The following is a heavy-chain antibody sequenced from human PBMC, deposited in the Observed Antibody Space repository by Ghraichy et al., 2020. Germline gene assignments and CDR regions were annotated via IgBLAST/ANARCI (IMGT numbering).Heavy chain of an antibody. V-gene: IGHV3-23*01. CDR1: GFTFSSYA. J-gene: IGHJ4*02. CDR2: ISGSGGST. D-gene: IGHD6-19*01. CDR3: AKDIAVAVVDY. Sequence: GGSLRLSCAASGFTFSSYAISWVRQAPGKGLEWVSAISGSGGSTYYADSVKGQFTISRDNSKNTLYLQMNSLRSEDTAVYYCAKDIAVAVVDYWGQGTLVTVSS.